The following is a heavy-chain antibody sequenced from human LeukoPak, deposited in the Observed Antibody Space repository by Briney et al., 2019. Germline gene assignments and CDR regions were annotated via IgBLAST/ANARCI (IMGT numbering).Heavy chain of an antibody. V-gene: IGHV3-11*01. CDR1: GFTFSDYY. CDR3: AKVQGIAAAAPYGMDV. Sequence: GGSLRLSCAASGFTFSDYYMSWIRQAPGKGLEWVSYISSSGSTIYYADSVKGRFTISRDNAKNTLYLQMNSLRAEDTAVYYCAKVQGIAAAAPYGMDVWGQGTTVTVSS. D-gene: IGHD6-13*01. J-gene: IGHJ6*02. CDR2: ISSSGSTI.